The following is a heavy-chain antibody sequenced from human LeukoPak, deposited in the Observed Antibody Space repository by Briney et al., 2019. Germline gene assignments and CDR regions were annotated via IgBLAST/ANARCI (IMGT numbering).Heavy chain of an antibody. V-gene: IGHV1-18*01. Sequence: ASVKVSCKASGYTFRSYDITWVRQAPGQGLEWMGWISPNNGNTNHAQKFQGRVTMTTDTPTSTAYMEMRSLRSDGTAVYYCARDRDSSGWHVADYWGQGTLVTVSS. CDR3: ARDRDSSGWHVADY. CDR2: ISPNNGNT. CDR1: GYTFRSYD. D-gene: IGHD6-19*01. J-gene: IGHJ4*02.